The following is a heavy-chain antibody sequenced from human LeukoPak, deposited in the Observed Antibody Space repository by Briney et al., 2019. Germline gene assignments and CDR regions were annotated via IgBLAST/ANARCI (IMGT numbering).Heavy chain of an antibody. D-gene: IGHD6-19*01. CDR2: IRYSGRT. Sequence: PAETLSLTCTASDDSISRDFGIWIRQPPGKGLEWIGYIRYSGRTEYNPSLKSRVTISIQTSKNQFSLKLTSVTAADTATYYCARLPDVSGWPFDYWGQGILVTVSS. J-gene: IGHJ4*02. CDR1: DDSISRDF. CDR3: ARLPDVSGWPFDY. V-gene: IGHV4-59*01.